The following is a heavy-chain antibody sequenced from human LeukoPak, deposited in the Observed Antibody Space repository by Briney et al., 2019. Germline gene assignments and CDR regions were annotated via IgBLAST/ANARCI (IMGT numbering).Heavy chain of an antibody. Sequence: GVSLRLSCAASGFSFDDYPMHWVRQAPGKGLEWVSLINEDGGKTFYADSVRGRFTISRDNSKNSLYLQMNSLRTEDTALYYCAKEIDTLGTNAFDIWGQGTIVPVSS. CDR1: GFSFDDYP. D-gene: IGHD2-15*01. CDR3: AKEIDTLGTNAFDI. CDR2: INEDGGKT. J-gene: IGHJ3*02. V-gene: IGHV3-43*02.